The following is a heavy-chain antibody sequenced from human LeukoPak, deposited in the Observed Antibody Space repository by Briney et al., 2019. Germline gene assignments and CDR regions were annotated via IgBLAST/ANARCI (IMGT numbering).Heavy chain of an antibody. D-gene: IGHD1-14*01. CDR1: GFTFSVPA. Sequence: QPGGSLELSCAASGFTFSVPAVHWVRQASGKGLEWVGRIRSKDHNYATTYAASVKGRFTISRDDSKNTAYLQINSLKTEDTAVYYCARLAVSNVGTTVFDYWGQGTLVTVSS. CDR2: IRSKDHNYAT. J-gene: IGHJ4*02. CDR3: ARLAVSNVGTTVFDY. V-gene: IGHV3-73*01.